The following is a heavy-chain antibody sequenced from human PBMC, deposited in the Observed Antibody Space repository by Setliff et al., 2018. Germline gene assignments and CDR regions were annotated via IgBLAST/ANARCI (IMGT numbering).Heavy chain of an antibody. Sequence: SVKVSCKASGGTFSSYAISWVRQAPGQGLEWMGGIIPILGIANYAQKFQGRITILMDESTTTAYLELNSLGTEDTAVYYCARGGTMVRGVIIPYYYGMDVWGQGTTVTVSS. CDR2: IIPILGIA. J-gene: IGHJ6*02. CDR3: ARGGTMVRGVIIPYYYGMDV. CDR1: GGTFSSYA. D-gene: IGHD3-10*01. V-gene: IGHV1-69*10.